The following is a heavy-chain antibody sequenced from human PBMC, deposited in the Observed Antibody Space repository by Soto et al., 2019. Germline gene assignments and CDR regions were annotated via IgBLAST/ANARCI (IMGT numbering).Heavy chain of an antibody. D-gene: IGHD3-10*01. J-gene: IGHJ4*02. CDR1: GFTFSSYG. V-gene: IGHV3-33*01. CDR2: IWYDGSNK. CDR3: ARGPQYYYGSGSYRSIDY. Sequence: QVQLVESGGGVVQPGRSLRLSCAASGFTFSSYGMQWVRQAPGKGLEWVAVIWYDGSNKYYADSVKGRFTISRDNSKNTLYLQMNSLRAEDTAVYYCARGPQYYYGSGSYRSIDYWGQGTLVTVSS.